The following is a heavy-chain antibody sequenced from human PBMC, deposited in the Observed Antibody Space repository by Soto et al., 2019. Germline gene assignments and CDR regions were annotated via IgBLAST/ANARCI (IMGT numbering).Heavy chain of an antibody. CDR2: ISSSGSFK. CDR1: GFSFSSDS. V-gene: IGHV3-21*01. Sequence: EVQLVESGGGLGKPGGSLRLSCAASGFSFSSDSMGWVRQAPGKGLEWVSSISSSGSFKNYADSVKGRFTISRDNAKNSLYLQMSGLKDDDTAVYYCARDPPTGTTLDWAHSRGQGTLVTVSS. J-gene: IGHJ4*02. CDR3: ARDPPTGTTLDWAHS. D-gene: IGHD1-7*01.